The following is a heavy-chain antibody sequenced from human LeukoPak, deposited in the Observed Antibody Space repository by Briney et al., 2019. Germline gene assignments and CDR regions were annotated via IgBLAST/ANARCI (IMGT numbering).Heavy chain of an antibody. CDR2: INAGNGNT. V-gene: IGHV1-3*01. Sequence: GASVKVSCKASGYTFTSYAMHWVRQAPGQRLEGMGWINAGNGNTKYSQKFQGRITITRNTYANTAYMDQSSLRSEDTAVEYCAYTSGSSGRPFDYWGQGTLVTVSS. D-gene: IGHD6-19*01. CDR3: AYTSGSSGRPFDY. J-gene: IGHJ4*02. CDR1: GYTFTSYA.